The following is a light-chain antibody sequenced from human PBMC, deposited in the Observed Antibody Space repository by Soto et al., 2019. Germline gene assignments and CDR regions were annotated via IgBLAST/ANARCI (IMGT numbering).Light chain of an antibody. Sequence: QSALTQPRSVSGSPGQSVTISCTGTSSDVGGYNYVSWYQQHPGKAPKLMIYDVSKRPSGVPDRFSGSKSGNTASLTISGLQAWDEADYYCCSYAGSYYVFGTGTKLTVL. V-gene: IGLV2-11*01. J-gene: IGLJ1*01. CDR3: CSYAGSYYV. CDR1: SSDVGGYNY. CDR2: DVS.